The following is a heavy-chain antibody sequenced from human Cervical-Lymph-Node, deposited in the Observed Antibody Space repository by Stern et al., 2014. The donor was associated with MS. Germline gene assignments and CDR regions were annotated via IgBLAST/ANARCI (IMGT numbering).Heavy chain of an antibody. CDR2: INQAGSEK. CDR3: ANGGTTWN. V-gene: IGHV3-7*03. Sequence: VQLVESGGGEVQPGGSLRLSCVASDLAFSRYWMNWVRQAPGKGLQWVANINQAGSEKYYVDSVKGRFTISRDNAKKSLYLQMNNLRSEDTAVYYCANGGTTWNWGQGTLVTVSS. D-gene: IGHD1-1*01. CDR1: DLAFSRYW. J-gene: IGHJ4*02.